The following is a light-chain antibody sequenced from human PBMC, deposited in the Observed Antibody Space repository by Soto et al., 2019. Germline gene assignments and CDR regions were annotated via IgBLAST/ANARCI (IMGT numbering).Light chain of an antibody. J-gene: IGKJ1*01. Sequence: EIVLTQSPATLSLSPWERATLSCRASQSVSNYLAWYQQKPGQAPRLLMYDASNRATGIPAKFSGSGSGTDFTLTISSLEPEDFAVYYCQQRTNWPRTFGQGTKVDIK. CDR3: QQRTNWPRT. CDR2: DAS. CDR1: QSVSNY. V-gene: IGKV3-11*01.